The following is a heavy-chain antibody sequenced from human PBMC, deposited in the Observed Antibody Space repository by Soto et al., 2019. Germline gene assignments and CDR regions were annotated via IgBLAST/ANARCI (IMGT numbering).Heavy chain of an antibody. Sequence: ASVKVSCEASGYVFTSYAMHWVRQAPGQRLEWMGWINAGNGNTKYSQKFQGRVTITRDTSASTAYMELSSLRSEDTAVYYCARAGYSSSWFHYWGQGTLVTGSS. CDR2: INAGNGNT. J-gene: IGHJ4*02. CDR1: GYVFTSYA. D-gene: IGHD6-13*01. CDR3: ARAGYSSSWFHY. V-gene: IGHV1-3*01.